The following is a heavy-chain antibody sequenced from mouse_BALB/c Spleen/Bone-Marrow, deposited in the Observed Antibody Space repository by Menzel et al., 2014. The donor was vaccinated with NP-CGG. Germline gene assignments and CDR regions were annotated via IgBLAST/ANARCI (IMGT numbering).Heavy chain of an antibody. CDR2: IYPGGGYT. CDR3: ARRGAGVDY. Sequence: QVHVKQSGAELVRPGTSVKISCKAPGYTFTNYWLGWVKPRPGHGLEWIGDIYPGGGYTNYNEKFKGKATLTADTSSSTAYMQLSSLTSEDSAVYFCARRGAGVDYWGQGTTLTVSS. CDR1: GYTFTNYW. J-gene: IGHJ2*01. D-gene: IGHD3-3*01. V-gene: IGHV1-63*02.